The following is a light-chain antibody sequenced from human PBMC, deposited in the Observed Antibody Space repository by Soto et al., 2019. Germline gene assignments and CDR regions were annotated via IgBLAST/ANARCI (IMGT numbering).Light chain of an antibody. Sequence: EVVLTQSPATLSLSPGARATLSCRASQSVSSHFAWYQQKPGQAPRLLIYDTSNRATGTPARFSGSGSGTDFSLTISSREPEDFAVYYCQQRSNWPLYTFGQGTRLEIK. CDR3: QQRSNWPLYT. CDR1: QSVSSH. V-gene: IGKV3-11*01. CDR2: DTS. J-gene: IGKJ2*01.